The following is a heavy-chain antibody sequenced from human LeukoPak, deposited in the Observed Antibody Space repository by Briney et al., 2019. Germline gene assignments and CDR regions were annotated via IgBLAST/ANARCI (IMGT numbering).Heavy chain of an antibody. CDR1: GGSFSGYY. J-gene: IGHJ4*02. CDR2: INHSGST. Sequence: SETLSFTCAVYGGSFSGYYWSWIRQPPGKGLEWIGEINHSGSTNYNPSLKSRVTISVDTSKNQFSLKLSSVTAADTAVYYCARHTTIFGHFGYWGQGTLVTVSS. CDR3: ARHTTIFGHFGY. V-gene: IGHV4-34*01. D-gene: IGHD3-3*01.